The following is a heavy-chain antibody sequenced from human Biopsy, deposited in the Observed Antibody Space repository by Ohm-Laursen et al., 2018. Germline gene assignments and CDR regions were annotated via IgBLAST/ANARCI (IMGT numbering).Heavy chain of an antibody. CDR2: IYYSGST. CDR3: ARATNSTGWPYYYFYGMDV. Sequence: SVTLSLTCTVSGGSIRSDYWSWIRQTPGKGLEWIGYIYYSGSTNYNPSFKSRVTISVGTSKNQFSLGLNSVTAVDTAEYYCARATNSTGWPYYYFYGMDVWGQGTTVTVSS. CDR1: GGSIRSDY. J-gene: IGHJ6*02. D-gene: IGHD2/OR15-2a*01. V-gene: IGHV4-59*07.